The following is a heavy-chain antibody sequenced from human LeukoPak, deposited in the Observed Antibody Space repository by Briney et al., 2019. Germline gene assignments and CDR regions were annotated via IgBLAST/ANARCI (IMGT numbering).Heavy chain of an antibody. J-gene: IGHJ5*02. V-gene: IGHV3-23*01. CDR3: AKVGDFWSGHHYWFDP. CDR1: GFTFSSYA. D-gene: IGHD3-3*01. CDR2: ISGSGGST. Sequence: GGSLRLSCTASGFTFSSYAMSWVRQAPGKGLEWVSAISGSGGSTYYADSVKGRFTISRDNSKNTLYLQMNSLRAEDTAVYYCAKVGDFWSGHHYWFDPWGQGTLVTVSS.